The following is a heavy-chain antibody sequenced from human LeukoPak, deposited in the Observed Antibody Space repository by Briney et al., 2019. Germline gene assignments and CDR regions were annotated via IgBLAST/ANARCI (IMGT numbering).Heavy chain of an antibody. CDR2: INPNSGGT. V-gene: IGHV1-2*02. J-gene: IGHJ4*02. CDR1: GYTFTGYY. Sequence: GASVKVSCKASGYTFTGYYMHWVRQAPGQGLEWMGWINPNSGGTNYAQKFQGRVTMTRDTSISTAYMELSRLRSDDTAVYYCARDGGYCSSTSCYGWIDYWSQGTLVTVSS. D-gene: IGHD2-2*01. CDR3: ARDGGYCSSTSCYGWIDY.